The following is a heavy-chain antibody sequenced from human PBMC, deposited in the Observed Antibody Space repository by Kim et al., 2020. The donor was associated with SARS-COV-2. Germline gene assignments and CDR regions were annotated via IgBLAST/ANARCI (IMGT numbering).Heavy chain of an antibody. D-gene: IGHD3-22*01. Sequence: SETLSLTCAVSGGSISSSNWWSWVRQPPGKGLEWIGEIYHSGSTNYNPSLKSRVTISVDKSKNQFSLKLSSVTAADTAVYYCAAGVVDRLPFFDYWGQGTLVTVSS. J-gene: IGHJ4*02. CDR1: GGSISSSNW. CDR2: IYHSGST. CDR3: AAGVVDRLPFFDY. V-gene: IGHV4-4*02.